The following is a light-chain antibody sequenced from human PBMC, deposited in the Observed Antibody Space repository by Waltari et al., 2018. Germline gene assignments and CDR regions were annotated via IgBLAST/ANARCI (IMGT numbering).Light chain of an antibody. J-gene: IGKJ1*01. CDR3: LQYNSYPWT. CDR1: QSIVVW. V-gene: IGKV1-5*03. Sequence: DIQVTQSPSTLSASVGDRVTITCRASQSIVVWLAWYQQKPGKAPRLLIYKASYLGSGVPSRFSGSGSGTAFTLTISSLQADDFATYYCLQYNSYPWTFGQGTKVEIK. CDR2: KAS.